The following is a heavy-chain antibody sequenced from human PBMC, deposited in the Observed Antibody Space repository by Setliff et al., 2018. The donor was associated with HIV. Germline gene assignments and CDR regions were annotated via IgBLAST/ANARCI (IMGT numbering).Heavy chain of an antibody. J-gene: IGHJ4*02. CDR3: ARVTVSGRGLHF. CDR1: GYTFTTYS. V-gene: IGHV1-3*01. CDR2: INVGKGDT. Sequence: ASVMVSCKASGYTFTTYSIHWVRQAPGQSLEWMGWINVGKGDTKYSQELQGRITLTTDTSANTAYMELSSLRSDDTAVYYCARVTVSGRGLHFWGQGTLVTVSS. D-gene: IGHD4-4*01.